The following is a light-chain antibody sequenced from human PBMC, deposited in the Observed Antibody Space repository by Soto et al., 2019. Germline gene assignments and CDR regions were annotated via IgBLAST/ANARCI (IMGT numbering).Light chain of an antibody. Sequence: QSLLTQPASVCGAPGQRFTISCTGSSSNIGAGYDVHWYQQLPGTAPKLLIYGNSNRPSGVPDRFSGSKSGTSASLAITGLQAEDEADYYCQSSDSSLNVFGTGTKVTV. CDR1: SSNIGAGYD. CDR2: GNS. J-gene: IGLJ1*01. V-gene: IGLV1-40*01. CDR3: QSSDSSLNV.